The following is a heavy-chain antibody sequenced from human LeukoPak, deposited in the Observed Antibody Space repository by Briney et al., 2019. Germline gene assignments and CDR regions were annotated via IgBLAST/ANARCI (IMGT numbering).Heavy chain of an antibody. V-gene: IGHV4-34*01. D-gene: IGHD6-6*01. CDR2: INHSGST. CDR1: GGSFSGYY. J-gene: IGHJ2*01. CDR3: ARRRQYDSSLFWNFEL. Sequence: SETLSLTCAVYGGSFSGYYWSWIRQSPGKGLEWIGEINHSGSTNYNPSLKSRVIISVDTSKNQFSLNLNSVTAADTAVYYCARRRQYDSSLFWNFELWGRGTLVTVSS.